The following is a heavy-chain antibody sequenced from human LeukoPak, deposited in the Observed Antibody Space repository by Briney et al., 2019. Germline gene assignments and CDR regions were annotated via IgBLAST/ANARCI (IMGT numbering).Heavy chain of an antibody. CDR3: AKDPRSYYYGSGSSPFDY. CDR1: GFTFSSYA. D-gene: IGHD3-10*01. J-gene: IGHJ4*02. V-gene: IGHV3-23*01. Sequence: PGGSLRLSCTASGFTFSSYAMSWVRQAPGKGLEWVSAISGSGGSTYYADSVKGRFTISRDNSKNTLYLQMNSLRAEDTAVYYCAKDPRSYYYGSGSSPFDYWGQGTLVTVSS. CDR2: ISGSGGST.